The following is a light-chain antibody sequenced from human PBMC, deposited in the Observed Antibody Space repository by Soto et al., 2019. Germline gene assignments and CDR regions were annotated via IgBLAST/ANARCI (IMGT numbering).Light chain of an antibody. Sequence: DIQMTQSPSSLSASVGDRVTLTCRASQSIGSDLNWYQQRPGQAPNLAATCLQSAVPSRFSCRGSRTYDTLTISRPPPEYFATYYYQQNYRTPPTFGRGTRLEI. J-gene: IGKJ5*01. V-gene: IGKV1-39*01. CDR2: AT. CDR3: QQNYRTPPT. CDR1: QSIGSD.